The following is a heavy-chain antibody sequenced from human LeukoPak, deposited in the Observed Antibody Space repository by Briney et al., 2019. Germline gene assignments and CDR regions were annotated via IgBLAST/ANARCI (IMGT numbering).Heavy chain of an antibody. D-gene: IGHD6-13*01. V-gene: IGHV4-34*01. CDR3: ARHGGAAAAIDN. CDR1: GGSFSGYY. Sequence: SETLSLTCAVYGGSFSGYYWSWIRQPPGKGLEWIGEINHSGSTNYNPSLKSRVTISVDTSKNQSSLKLSSVTAADTAVYYCARHGGAAAAIDNWGQGTLVTVSS. CDR2: INHSGST. J-gene: IGHJ4*02.